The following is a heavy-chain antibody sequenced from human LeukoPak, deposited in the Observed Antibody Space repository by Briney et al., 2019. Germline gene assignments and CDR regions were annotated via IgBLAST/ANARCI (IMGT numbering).Heavy chain of an antibody. CDR2: ISSSSDYT. D-gene: IGHD4-23*01. J-gene: IGHJ4*02. CDR1: GFTFSSYS. Sequence: GGSLRLSCAASGFTFSSYSMNWVRQAPGKGLEWVSWISSSSDYTYYADSMKGRFTISRDNAKNSLYLQMNSLRAEDTAVYYCARIYTVVKSGDYWGQGTLVTVSS. CDR3: ARIYTVVKSGDY. V-gene: IGHV3-21*01.